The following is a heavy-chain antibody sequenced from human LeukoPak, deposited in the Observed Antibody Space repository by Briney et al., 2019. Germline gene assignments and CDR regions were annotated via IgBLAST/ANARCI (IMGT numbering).Heavy chain of an antibody. CDR3: ARGPHEYSSGWYGLDY. V-gene: IGHV4-38-2*01. D-gene: IGHD6-19*01. Sequence: SETLSLTCAVSGYSISGGYYWGWIRQPPGKGLEWIGSIYHSGSTYYNPSLKSRVTISVDTSKNQFSLKLSSVTAADTAVYYCARGPHEYSSGWYGLDYWGQGTLVTVSS. J-gene: IGHJ4*02. CDR1: GYSISGGYY. CDR2: IYHSGST.